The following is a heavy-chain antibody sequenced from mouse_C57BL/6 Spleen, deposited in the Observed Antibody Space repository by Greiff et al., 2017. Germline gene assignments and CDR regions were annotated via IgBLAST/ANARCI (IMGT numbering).Heavy chain of an antibody. CDR2: IDPSDSYT. Sequence: QVQLQQPGAELVMPGASVKLSCKASGYTFTSYWMHWVKQRPGQGLEWIGEIDPSDSYTNYNQKFKGKSTLTVDKSSSTAYMQLSSLTSEDSAVYYCARHWDGFDYWGQGTTLTVSS. CDR3: ARHWDGFDY. J-gene: IGHJ2*01. V-gene: IGHV1-69*01. D-gene: IGHD4-1*01. CDR1: GYTFTSYW.